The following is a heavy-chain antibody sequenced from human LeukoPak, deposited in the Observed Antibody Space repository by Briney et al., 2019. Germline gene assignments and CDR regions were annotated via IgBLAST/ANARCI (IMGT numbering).Heavy chain of an antibody. J-gene: IGHJ6*02. CDR3: AKDQGDYGDYVGYHGMDV. CDR1: GFTFSSYA. V-gene: IGHV3-23*01. D-gene: IGHD4-17*01. Sequence: GGSLRLSCAASGFTFSSYAMSWVRQAPGKGLEWVSAISGSGGSTYYADSVKGRFTISRDNSKNTLYLQMNSLRAEDTAVYYCAKDQGDYGDYVGYHGMDVWGQGTTVTVSS. CDR2: ISGSGGST.